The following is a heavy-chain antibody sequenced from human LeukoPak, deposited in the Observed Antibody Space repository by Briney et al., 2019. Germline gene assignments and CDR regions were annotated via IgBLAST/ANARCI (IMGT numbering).Heavy chain of an antibody. D-gene: IGHD3-22*01. CDR2: INSDGINT. Sequence: GGSLRLSCAASGFTFSNYWMHWVRQAPGKGLVWVSRINSDGINTSYADSVKGRFTISRDNAKNTLNLQMNSLRAEDTAVNYCARDLGQYYDTSDNWFDPWGQGTLVTVSS. V-gene: IGHV3-74*01. J-gene: IGHJ5*02. CDR1: GFTFSNYW. CDR3: ARDLGQYYDTSDNWFDP.